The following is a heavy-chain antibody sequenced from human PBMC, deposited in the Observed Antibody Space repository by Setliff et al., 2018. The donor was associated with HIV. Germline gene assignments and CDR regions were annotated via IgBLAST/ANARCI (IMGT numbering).Heavy chain of an antibody. CDR3: AREIGDYYDSSGYYPPTDYYYGMDV. D-gene: IGHD3-22*01. CDR2: ISGYNGNT. V-gene: IGHV1-18*01. Sequence: ASVKVSCKASGYTFTNFGISWVRQAPGQGLEWVGWISGYNGNTNYAQKFQGRVTMTTDTSTSTAYMELRSLRSDDTAVYYCAREIGDYYDSSGYYPPTDYYYGMDVWGQGTTVTVSS. J-gene: IGHJ6*02. CDR1: GYTFTNFG.